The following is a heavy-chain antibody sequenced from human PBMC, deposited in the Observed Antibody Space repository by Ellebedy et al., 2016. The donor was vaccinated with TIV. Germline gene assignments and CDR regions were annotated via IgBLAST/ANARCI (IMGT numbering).Heavy chain of an antibody. CDR3: ASTDIFWSGVAL. V-gene: IGHV4-39*01. J-gene: IGHJ4*02. Sequence: MPSETLSLTCTVSGGSISAGSYYWGWVRRPPGKGLEWIGSVYYTGNTYYNPSLKSRVTISVDTSKNQYYLKVNSVNAADVGVYYCASTDIFWSGVALWGQGTLVTVSS. CDR2: VYYTGNT. CDR1: GGSISAGSYY. D-gene: IGHD3-3*01.